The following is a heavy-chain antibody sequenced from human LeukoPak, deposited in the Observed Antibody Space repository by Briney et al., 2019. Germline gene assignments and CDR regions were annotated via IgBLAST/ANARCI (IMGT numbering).Heavy chain of an antibody. V-gene: IGHV4-39*01. D-gene: IGHD2-2*01. Sequence: PSETLSLACTVSGASISSSNDYWGWIRQAPGKGLEWIGSGFCGGSAHYNPSLKSRATISVDTSKNQFSLKLSSVTAADAAMYYCARQFATACADTRGYFDFWGQGTVVTVSS. CDR3: ARQFATACADTRGYFDF. CDR1: GASISSSNDY. CDR2: GFCGGSA. J-gene: IGHJ4*02.